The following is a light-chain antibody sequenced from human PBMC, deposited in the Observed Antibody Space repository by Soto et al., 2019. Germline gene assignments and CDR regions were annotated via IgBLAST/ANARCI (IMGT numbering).Light chain of an antibody. J-gene: IGKJ1*01. Sequence: DIQMTQSPSTLSASVGDRVTITCRASQDINNCLAWYQQKPGKAPNLLIYKASSLESGVPSRFSGSGSGTEFTPTIRSRQPDGSATYYWPPCNNYPWTFGQGTKVEVK. CDR3: PPCNNYPWT. CDR2: KAS. CDR1: QDINNC. V-gene: IGKV1-5*03.